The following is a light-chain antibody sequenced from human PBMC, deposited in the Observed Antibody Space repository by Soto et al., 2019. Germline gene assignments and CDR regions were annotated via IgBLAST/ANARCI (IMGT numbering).Light chain of an antibody. V-gene: IGLV1-36*01. CDR1: SSNIGNNS. J-gene: IGLJ1*01. Sequence: QSVLTQPPSVSEAPRQRVTISCSGSSSNIGNNSVNWYQQLPGKAPKLLIYYDDLLPSGVSDRFSGSKSGTSASLAISGLQSEDEADYYGAAWDDSLNGQVFGTGTKLTVL. CDR3: AAWDDSLNGQV. CDR2: YDD.